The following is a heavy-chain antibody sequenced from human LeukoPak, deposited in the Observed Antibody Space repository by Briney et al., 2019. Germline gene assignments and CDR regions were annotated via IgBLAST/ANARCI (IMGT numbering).Heavy chain of an antibody. CDR3: AKGPFLTGYYDAYPFDY. D-gene: IGHD3-9*01. CDR1: GFTFSSYA. Sequence: QPGGSLRLSCAASGFTFSSYAMSWVRQAPGKGLEWVSAISGSGGSTYYADSVKGRFTISRDNSKNTLYLQMNSLRAEDTAVYYCAKGPFLTGYYDAYPFDYWGQGTLVTVSS. V-gene: IGHV3-23*01. J-gene: IGHJ4*02. CDR2: ISGSGGST.